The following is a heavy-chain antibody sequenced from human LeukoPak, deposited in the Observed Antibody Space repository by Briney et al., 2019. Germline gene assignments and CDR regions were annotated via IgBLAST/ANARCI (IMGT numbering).Heavy chain of an antibody. V-gene: IGHV1-18*01. CDR3: ARDIGQWGYYDSRGHFRDF. CDR2: ISSYNGNT. CDR1: GYLVHNYG. J-gene: IGHJ4*02. Sequence: ASVKVSCKASGYLVHNYGFSWVRQAPGQGLEWMGWISSYNGNTKYAQELQGRVTMSTDTSTNTAYMELRSLRSDDTAVYFCARDIGQWGYYDSRGHFRDFWGQGTLVTVSS. D-gene: IGHD3-22*01.